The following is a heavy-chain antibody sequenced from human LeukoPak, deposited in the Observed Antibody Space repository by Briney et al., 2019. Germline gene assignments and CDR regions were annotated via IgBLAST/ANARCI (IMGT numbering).Heavy chain of an antibody. Sequence: GGSLTLSCAASGFTFSTYAMSWVRPAPGKGLEWVSSISGSGGSTYYADSVKGRFTIPRDNSKNTLYLQMNSLRVEDTAVYYCANGGLWLPTRTAWGQGTLVTVSS. V-gene: IGHV3-23*01. D-gene: IGHD3-22*01. CDR3: ANGGLWLPTRTA. CDR1: GFTFSTYA. J-gene: IGHJ5*02. CDR2: ISGSGGST.